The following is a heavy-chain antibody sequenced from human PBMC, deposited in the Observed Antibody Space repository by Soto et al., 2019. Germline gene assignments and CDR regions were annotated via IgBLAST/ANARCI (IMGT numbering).Heavy chain of an antibody. CDR1: GFTFSSYS. V-gene: IGHV3-48*01. J-gene: IGHJ6*03. CDR2: ISSSSSTI. D-gene: IGHD5-12*01. Sequence: GGSLRLSCAASGFTFSSYSMNWVRQAPGKGLEWVSYISSSSSTIYYADSVKGRFTISRDNAKNSLYLQMNSLRAEDTAVYYCARETSGYAGYLAVWGKGTTVTVAS. CDR3: ARETSGYAGYLAV.